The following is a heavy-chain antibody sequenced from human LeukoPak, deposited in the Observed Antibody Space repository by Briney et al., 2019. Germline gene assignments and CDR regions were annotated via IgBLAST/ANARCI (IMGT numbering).Heavy chain of an antibody. CDR2: ISGSGGSA. CDR3: AQELSAFDI. J-gene: IGHJ3*02. CDR1: GFTFSSYA. V-gene: IGHV3-23*01. Sequence: GGSLRLSCAASGFTFSSYAMSWVRQAPGKGLEWVSAISGSGGSAHYADSVKGRFTISRDNSKNTLYLQMNSLRAGDTAVYYCAQELSAFDIWGQGTRVTVSS.